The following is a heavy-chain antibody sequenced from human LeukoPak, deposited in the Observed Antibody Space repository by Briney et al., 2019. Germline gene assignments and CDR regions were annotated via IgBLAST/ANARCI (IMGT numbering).Heavy chain of an antibody. J-gene: IGHJ6*02. CDR2: IYHSGST. CDR3: ARALEGYSSGWYVLLGMDV. V-gene: IGHV4-4*02. CDR1: GGSISSSNW. Sequence: SETLSLTCAVSGGSISSSNWWSWVRQPPGKGLEWIGEIYHSGSTNYNPSLKSRVTISVDKSKNQFSLKLSSVTAADTAVYYCARALEGYSSGWYVLLGMDVWGQGTTVTVSS. D-gene: IGHD6-19*01.